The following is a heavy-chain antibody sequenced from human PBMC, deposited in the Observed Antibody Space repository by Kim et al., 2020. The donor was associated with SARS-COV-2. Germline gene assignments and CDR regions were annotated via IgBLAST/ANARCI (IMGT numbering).Heavy chain of an antibody. Sequence: SVKVSCKASGGTFSSYAISWVRQAPGQGLEWMGGIIPIFGTANYAQKFQGRVTITADESTSTAYMELSSLRSEDTAVYYCARDGHYYGSGSYYTADLYYWGQGTLVTVSS. V-gene: IGHV1-69*13. D-gene: IGHD3-10*01. J-gene: IGHJ4*02. CDR2: IIPIFGTA. CDR3: ARDGHYYGSGSYYTADLYY. CDR1: GGTFSSYA.